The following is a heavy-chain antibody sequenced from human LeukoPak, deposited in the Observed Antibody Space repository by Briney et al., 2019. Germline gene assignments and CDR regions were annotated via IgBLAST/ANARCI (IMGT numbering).Heavy chain of an antibody. J-gene: IGHJ4*02. CDR2: IYSGGTT. CDR1: GFTVSSNY. Sequence: GGSLRLSCAASGFTVSSNYMSWVRKVPGKGLEWVPVIYSGGTTYYADSVKGRFSISRDNSKNTLYLQMNSLRAEDTAVYYCARDPQSSFDYWGQGTVVTVSS. D-gene: IGHD6-13*01. V-gene: IGHV3-66*01. CDR3: ARDPQSSFDY.